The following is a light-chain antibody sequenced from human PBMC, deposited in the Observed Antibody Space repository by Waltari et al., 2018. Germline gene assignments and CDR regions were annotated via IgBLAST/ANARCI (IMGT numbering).Light chain of an antibody. V-gene: IGLV1-40*01. CDR1: SPNTGAGYA. J-gene: IGLJ3*02. CDR3: QSFDSSLSASGV. Sequence: QSVLTQPPSVSGAPGQRVTISCTGSSPNTGAGYAVHRYQQLPGTAPKLLIYGNSNRPSGVPDRFSGSKSGTSASLTITGLQAEDEADYYCQSFDSSLSASGVFGGGTKLTVL. CDR2: GNS.